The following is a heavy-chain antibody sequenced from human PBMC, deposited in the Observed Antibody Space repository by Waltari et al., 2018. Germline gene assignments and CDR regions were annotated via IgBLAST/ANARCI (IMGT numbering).Heavy chain of an antibody. CDR2: INSDGSST. CDR1: GFTFSSYW. J-gene: IGHJ6*02. V-gene: IGHV3-74*01. Sequence: EVQLVESGGGLVQPGGSLRLSCAASGFTFSSYWMHWVRQAPGKGLVWVSRINSDGSSTSYADSVKGRFTISRDNAKNTLYLQMNSLRAEDTAVYYCARRSSGYYYYYGMDVWGQGTTVTVSS. CDR3: ARRSSGYYYYYGMDV. D-gene: IGHD3-22*01.